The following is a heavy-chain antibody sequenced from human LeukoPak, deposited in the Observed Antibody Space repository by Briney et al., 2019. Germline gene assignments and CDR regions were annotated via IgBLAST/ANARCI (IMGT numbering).Heavy chain of an antibody. D-gene: IGHD2-2*01. CDR3: ARDGIVVVPAAMFY. J-gene: IGHJ4*02. V-gene: IGHV1-69*13. Sequence: GASVKVSCKASGGTFSSYAISWVRQAPGQGLEWMGGIIPIFGTANYAQKFQGRVTITADESTSTAYMELSSLRSEDTAVYYCARDGIVVVPAAMFYWGQGTLATVSS. CDR2: IIPIFGTA. CDR1: GGTFSSYA.